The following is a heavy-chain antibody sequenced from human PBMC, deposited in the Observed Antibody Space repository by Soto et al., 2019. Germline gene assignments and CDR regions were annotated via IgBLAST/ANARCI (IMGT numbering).Heavy chain of an antibody. D-gene: IGHD6-6*01. Sequence: SLRLSCAASGFTFSTYGMHWVRQAPGKGLEWVALIWNHGREDSYADSVKGRFTISRDNAKNSLYLQMNSLRVEDTAVYYCVRAMGSSSSKDDYWGQGTLVTVSS. J-gene: IGHJ4*02. V-gene: IGHV3-33*01. CDR1: GFTFSTYG. CDR2: IWNHGRED. CDR3: VRAMGSSSSKDDY.